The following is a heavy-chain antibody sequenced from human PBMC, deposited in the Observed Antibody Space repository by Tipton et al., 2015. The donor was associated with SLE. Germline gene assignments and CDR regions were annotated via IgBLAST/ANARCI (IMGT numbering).Heavy chain of an antibody. V-gene: IGHV4-39*01. J-gene: IGHJ4*02. CDR2: ILYNGVT. Sequence: TLSLTCTVSGASVGHSSYYWGWIRQPPGKGLEWIGSILYNGVTSYNPSLKSRITISLDTSKNQFSLQLTSVTAADTAVYYCARQSFGGSWELDFWGQGTQVSVSS. CDR3: ARQSFGGSWELDF. CDR1: GASVGHSSYY. D-gene: IGHD2-15*01.